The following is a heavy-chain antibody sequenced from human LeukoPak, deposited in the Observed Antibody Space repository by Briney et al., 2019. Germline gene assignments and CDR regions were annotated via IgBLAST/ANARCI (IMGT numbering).Heavy chain of an antibody. Sequence: SETLSFTCTVSGGSISSYYWSWIRQPPGKGLEWIGYIYYSGSTNYNPSLKSRVTISVDTSKNQFSLKLSSVTAADTAVYYCARDHKYSSSSGFDYWGQGTLVTVSS. J-gene: IGHJ4*02. CDR2: IYYSGST. CDR3: ARDHKYSSSSGFDY. D-gene: IGHD6-6*01. CDR1: GGSISSYY. V-gene: IGHV4-59*01.